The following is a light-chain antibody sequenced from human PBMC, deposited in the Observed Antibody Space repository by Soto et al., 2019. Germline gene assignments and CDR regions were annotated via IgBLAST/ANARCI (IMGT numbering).Light chain of an antibody. J-gene: IGKJ2*01. V-gene: IGKV1-39*01. CDR1: PTISSY. Sequence: DIQMTQSPSSLSASVGDRVTITCRASPTISSYLNWYQQKPGNAPKLLIYAASSLQSGVPSRFSGSGSGADFTLTISSLHREDFATYYCQQSYRTPNTFGQGTKLEIK. CDR3: QQSYRTPNT. CDR2: AAS.